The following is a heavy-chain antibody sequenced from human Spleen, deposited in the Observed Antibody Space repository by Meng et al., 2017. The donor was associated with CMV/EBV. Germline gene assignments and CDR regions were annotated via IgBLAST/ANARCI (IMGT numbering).Heavy chain of an antibody. Sequence: SETLSLTCTVSGGFISSYYWTWIRQPPGKGLEWIGPIYDSDNTNYNPSLKSRVTMSVDTSKKQISLKLSSVLAADTAVYYCASSAYGGKFTDAFDIWGQGTMVTVSS. CDR1: GGFISSYY. V-gene: IGHV4-59*01. CDR3: ASSAYGGKFTDAFDI. D-gene: IGHD4-23*01. CDR2: IYDSDNT. J-gene: IGHJ3*02.